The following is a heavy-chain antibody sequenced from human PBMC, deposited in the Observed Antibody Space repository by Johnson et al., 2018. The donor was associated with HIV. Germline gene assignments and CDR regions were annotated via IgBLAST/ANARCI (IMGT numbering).Heavy chain of an antibody. Sequence: QVQLVESGGGVVQPGRSLRLSCAASGFTFSSYAMHRVRQAPGKGLEWVAVISYDGSNKYYADSVKGRFTISRDNSKNTLYLQMNSLRPEDTAVYYCARSSGLPDDAFDIWGQGTMVTVSS. CDR3: ARSSGLPDDAFDI. CDR2: ISYDGSNK. CDR1: GFTFSSYA. J-gene: IGHJ3*02. D-gene: IGHD3-22*01. V-gene: IGHV3-30-3*01.